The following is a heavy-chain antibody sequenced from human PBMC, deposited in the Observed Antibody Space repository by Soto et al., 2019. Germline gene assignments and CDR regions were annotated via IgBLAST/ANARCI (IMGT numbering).Heavy chain of an antibody. V-gene: IGHV3-23*03. Sequence: PGGSLRLSCAASGFSFSDYSMNWVRQAPGKGLEWVSFIDLSGTTTYYRDSVKGRFTISKDKSKNTVYLQMNSLKTEDTAVYYCTTDKWLVLGLDYWGQGTLVTVSS. CDR3: TTDKWLVLGLDY. CDR1: GFSFSDYS. CDR2: IDLSGTTT. J-gene: IGHJ4*02. D-gene: IGHD6-19*01.